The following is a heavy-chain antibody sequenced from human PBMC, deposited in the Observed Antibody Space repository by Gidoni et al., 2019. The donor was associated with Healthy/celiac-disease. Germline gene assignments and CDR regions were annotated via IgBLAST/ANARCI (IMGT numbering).Heavy chain of an antibody. V-gene: IGHV3-21*01. CDR1: GFTFSSYS. J-gene: IGHJ4*02. Sequence: EVQLVESGGGLVKPGGSLRLSGAASGFTFSSYSMNWVRQAPGKGLEWVSSISSSSSYIYYADSVKGRFTISRDNAKNSLYLQMNSLRAEDTAVYYCARDQGYCSGGSCYSADYWGQGTLVTVSS. D-gene: IGHD2-15*01. CDR3: ARDQGYCSGGSCYSADY. CDR2: ISSSSSYI.